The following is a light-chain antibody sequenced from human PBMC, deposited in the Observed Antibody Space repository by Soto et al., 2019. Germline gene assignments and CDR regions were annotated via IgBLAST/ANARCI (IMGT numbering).Light chain of an antibody. CDR2: GAS. CDR3: QQYSSSPRT. V-gene: IGKV3-20*01. Sequence: EIVLTQSPATLSSFPGDIVTLSFSASQSISSNYLAWYHQKPGQAPRLLIYGASSRATDIPDRFRGSGSGRDFVLDISRLEPEDFGMYYCQQYSSSPRTFGQGTKVDIK. J-gene: IGKJ1*01. CDR1: QSISSNY.